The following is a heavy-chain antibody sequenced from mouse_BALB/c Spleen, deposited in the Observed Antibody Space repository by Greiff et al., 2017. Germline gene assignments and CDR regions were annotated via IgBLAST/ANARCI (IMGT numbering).Heavy chain of an antibody. Sequence: VQLQQSGPELVKPGASVKMSCKASGYTFTSYVMHWVKQKPGQGLEWIGYIYPYNDGTKYNEKFKGKATLTSDKSSRTAYMELSSLTSEDSAVYYCAIGGSRESYWYFDVWGAGTTVTVSS. CDR3: AIGGSRESYWYFDV. CDR2: IYPYNDGT. D-gene: IGHD1-1*01. J-gene: IGHJ1*01. V-gene: IGHV1-14*01. CDR1: GYTFTSYV.